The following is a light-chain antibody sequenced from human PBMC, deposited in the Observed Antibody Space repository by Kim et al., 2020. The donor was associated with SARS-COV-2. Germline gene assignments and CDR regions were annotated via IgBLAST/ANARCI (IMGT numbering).Light chain of an antibody. Sequence: APGQRATLSCRASQTISSNYLAWYQQKPGQTPRLLIYGASNRATGFPDRFSGSGSGTDFTLTISRLEPEDFAVYYCQQYGSSPRTFGQGTKVEIK. V-gene: IGKV3-20*01. J-gene: IGKJ1*01. CDR2: GAS. CDR3: QQYGSSPRT. CDR1: QTISSNY.